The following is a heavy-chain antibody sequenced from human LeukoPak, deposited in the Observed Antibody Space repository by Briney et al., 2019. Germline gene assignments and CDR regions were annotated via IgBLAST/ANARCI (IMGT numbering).Heavy chain of an antibody. CDR3: AKERAVTTNYYYYGDV. J-gene: IGHJ6*03. CDR1: GFTFSSYG. Sequence: PGGSLRLSCAASGFTFSSYGMSWGRQAPGKGLEWVSAIRGSGGSTYYADSVKGRFTISRDNAKKSLYLQMNSLKHEDTAVYYCAKERAVTTNYYYYGDVWGKGTTVTISS. CDR2: IRGSGGST. D-gene: IGHD5-12*01. V-gene: IGHV3-23*01.